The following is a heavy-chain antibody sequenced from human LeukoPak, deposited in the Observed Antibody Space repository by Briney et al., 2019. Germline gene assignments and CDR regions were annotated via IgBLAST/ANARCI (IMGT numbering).Heavy chain of an antibody. Sequence: GGSLRLSCAASGFTFSSYWMHWVRQAPGKGLEWVAVIWYDGSNKYHADSVRGRFTISRDNSKNSLFLQMNSLRAEDTAVYYCARDLAYGGTIPSPVPQYSFDYWGQGTLVTVSS. D-gene: IGHD4-23*01. CDR1: GFTFSSYW. CDR2: IWYDGSNK. V-gene: IGHV3-33*08. CDR3: ARDLAYGGTIPSPVPQYSFDY. J-gene: IGHJ4*02.